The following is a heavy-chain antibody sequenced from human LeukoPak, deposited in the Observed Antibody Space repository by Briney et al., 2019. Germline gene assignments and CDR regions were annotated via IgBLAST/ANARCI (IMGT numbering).Heavy chain of an antibody. D-gene: IGHD6-19*01. Sequence: PGGSLRLSCAASGFTFSSYWMSWVRQAPGKGLEWVANIKQDGSEKYYVDSVKGRFTISRDNAKNSLYLQMNSLRAKDTAVYYCASGIAVASSGDYWGQGTLVTVSS. J-gene: IGHJ4*02. CDR2: IKQDGSEK. V-gene: IGHV3-7*01. CDR1: GFTFSSYW. CDR3: ASGIAVASSGDY.